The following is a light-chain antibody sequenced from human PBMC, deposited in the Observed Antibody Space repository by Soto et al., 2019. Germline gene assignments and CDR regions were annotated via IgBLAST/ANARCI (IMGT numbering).Light chain of an antibody. Sequence: SVLTQPSPRSGSPGPAITTSLPWTNRAVGGYNYVSWYQQHPGKAPKLMIYDVSNRPSGVSNRCSGSKPGNTASLTISGLQAEDEADYYCSSYTSSSTYVFGTGTKVTVL. CDR1: NRAVGGYNY. CDR2: DVS. V-gene: IGLV2-14*01. CDR3: SSYTSSSTYV. J-gene: IGLJ1*01.